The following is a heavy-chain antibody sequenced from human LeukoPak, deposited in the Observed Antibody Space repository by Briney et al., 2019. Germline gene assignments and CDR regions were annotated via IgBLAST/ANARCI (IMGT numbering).Heavy chain of an antibody. CDR1: GFTFSSYD. D-gene: IGHD6-19*01. CDR3: AKDDPAVAGQYYFDY. J-gene: IGHJ4*02. V-gene: IGHV3-23*01. CDR2: ISGSGGNT. Sequence: GGSLRLSCAASGFTFSSYDMSWVRQAPGKGLEWVSAISGSGGNTYYADSVKGRFTISRDNSKNTLYLQMNSLRAEDTAVYYCAKDDPAVAGQYYFDYWGQGTLVTVSS.